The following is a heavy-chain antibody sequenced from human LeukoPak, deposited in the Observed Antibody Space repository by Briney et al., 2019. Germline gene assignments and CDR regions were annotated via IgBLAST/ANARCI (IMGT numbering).Heavy chain of an antibody. CDR1: GGSISSSSYY. CDR3: ARQGYYDSSGSVDY. CDR2: TYYSGST. D-gene: IGHD3-22*01. Sequence: SETLSLTCTVSGGSISSSSYYWGWIRQPPGKGLEWIGSTYYSGSTYYNPSLKSRVTISVDTSKNQFSLKLSSVTAADTAVYYCARQGYYDSSGSVDYWGQGTLVTVSS. V-gene: IGHV4-39*01. J-gene: IGHJ4*02.